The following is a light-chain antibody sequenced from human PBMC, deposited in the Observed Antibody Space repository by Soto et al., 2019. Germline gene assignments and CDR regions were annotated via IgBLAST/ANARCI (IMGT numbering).Light chain of an antibody. CDR1: QSVSTK. CDR3: LQTYNLPRT. CDR2: GAS. V-gene: IGKV3-15*01. Sequence: ETVMTQSPATLSVSPGERATLSCRASQSVSTKLAWYQQRPGQAPRLLIFGASTRATGVPGRFSGSGSGTEFTLTIRNMQREDFATYYCLQTYNLPRTFGQGTKVEFK. J-gene: IGKJ1*01.